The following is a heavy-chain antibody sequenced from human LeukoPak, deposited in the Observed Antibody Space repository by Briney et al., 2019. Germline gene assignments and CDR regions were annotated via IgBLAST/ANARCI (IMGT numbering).Heavy chain of an antibody. D-gene: IGHD2-15*01. J-gene: IGHJ4*02. CDR3: ARADIIVVAGATPVGSAFEY. CDR2: ISANKGDT. CDR1: GYTFISYG. V-gene: IGHV1-18*01. Sequence: ASLKVSCKTSGYTFISYGISWLRQAPGQGIEWMGWISANKGDTEYAQKFQGRLTVTRDTSTSTAYMELKKLKSDDTAVYYCARADIIVVAGATPVGSAFEYWGQGTLITVS.